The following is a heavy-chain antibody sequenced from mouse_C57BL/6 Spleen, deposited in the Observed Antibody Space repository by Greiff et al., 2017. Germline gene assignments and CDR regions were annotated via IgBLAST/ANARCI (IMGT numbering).Heavy chain of an antibody. CDR1: GYTFTSYW. V-gene: IGHV1-64*01. J-gene: IGHJ3*01. Sequence: VQLQQPGAELVKPGASVKLSCKASGYTFTSYWMHWVKQRPGRGLEWIGMIHPNSGSTNYNEKFKCKDTLTVDKSSSTAYMQLSSLTSEDSAVYYCARWGVAAPYWGKGTLVTVCA. CDR2: IHPNSGST. D-gene: IGHD1-1*01. CDR3: ARWGVAAPY.